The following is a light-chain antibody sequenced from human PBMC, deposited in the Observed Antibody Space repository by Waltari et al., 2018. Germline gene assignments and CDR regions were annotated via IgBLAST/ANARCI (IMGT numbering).Light chain of an antibody. CDR1: NLGDKY. CDR2: QDT. Sequence: SYELTQPPSVSVSPGQTASISCSGDNLGDKYASWYQQQPGQSPVLVIYQDTKRPSGIPERFSGSNSGNTATLTISGTQARDEAAYYCQAGDSSTVVFGGGTKLTVL. J-gene: IGLJ2*01. CDR3: QAGDSSTVV. V-gene: IGLV3-1*01.